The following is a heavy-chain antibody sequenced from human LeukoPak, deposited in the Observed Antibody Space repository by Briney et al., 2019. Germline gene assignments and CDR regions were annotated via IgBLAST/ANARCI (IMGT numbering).Heavy chain of an antibody. CDR3: ARAASVIPFDY. V-gene: IGHV3-21*01. Sequence: GRSLRLSCAASGFTFSSYSMNWVRQAPGKGLEWVSSISSSSSYIYYADSVKGRFTISRDNAKNSLYLQMNSLRAEDTAVYYCARAASVIPFDYWGQGTLVTVSS. CDR2: ISSSSSYI. D-gene: IGHD3-16*02. CDR1: GFTFSSYS. J-gene: IGHJ4*02.